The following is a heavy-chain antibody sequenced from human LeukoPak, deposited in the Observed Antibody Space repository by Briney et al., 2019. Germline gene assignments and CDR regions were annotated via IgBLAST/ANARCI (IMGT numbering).Heavy chain of an antibody. Sequence: ASVKVSCKASGYTFTSYGISWVRQAPGQGLEWMGWISAYNGNTNYAQKLQGRVTMTTDTSTTTAYMELSTLRSEDTAVYYCAREHDFWSPYAFDIWGQGTMVTVSS. CDR3: AREHDFWSPYAFDI. D-gene: IGHD3-3*01. CDR1: GYTFTSYG. V-gene: IGHV1-18*01. CDR2: ISAYNGNT. J-gene: IGHJ3*02.